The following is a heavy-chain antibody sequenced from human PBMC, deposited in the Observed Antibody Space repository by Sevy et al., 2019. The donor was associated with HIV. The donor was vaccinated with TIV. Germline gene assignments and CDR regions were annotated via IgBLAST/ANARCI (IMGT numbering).Heavy chain of an antibody. CDR1: GFTFTYAW. D-gene: IGHD2-8*01. Sequence: GGSLRLSCAASGFTFTYAWMTWVRQAPGKGLEWVGRIKSRADGGTTDDAAPVQGRFTISRDDSKNTLYLQMNSLRTEDTAVYYCSTDPIIVLLVTDGKDVWGQGTTVTVSS. V-gene: IGHV3-15*01. J-gene: IGHJ6*02. CDR2: IKSRADGGTT. CDR3: STDPIIVLLVTDGKDV.